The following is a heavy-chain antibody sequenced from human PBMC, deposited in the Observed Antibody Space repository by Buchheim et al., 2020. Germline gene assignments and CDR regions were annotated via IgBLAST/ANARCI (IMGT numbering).Heavy chain of an antibody. CDR1: GFTFSDYY. Sequence: VQMVESGGGLVKPGGSLRLSCAASGFTFSDYYMSWIRQAPGKGLEWVSRISAGSGAGTYYADSVKGRFTISRDNSMDTLYLQMNSLRAEDTAVYYCARGRSDGNSIFDNWGQGTL. V-gene: IGHV3-11*05. CDR3: ARGRSDGNSIFDN. J-gene: IGHJ4*02. D-gene: IGHD2-15*01. CDR2: ISAGSGAGT.